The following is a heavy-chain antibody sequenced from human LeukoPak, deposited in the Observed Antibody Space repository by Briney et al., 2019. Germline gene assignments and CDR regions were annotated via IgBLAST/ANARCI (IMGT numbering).Heavy chain of an antibody. Sequence: GAPVKVSCKASGYTFTSYGISWVRQAPGQGLEWMGWISAYNGNTNYAQKLQGRVTMTTDTSTSTAYMELRSLRSDDTAVYYCARHYCGGDCYLYYYYGMDVWGQGTTVTVSS. CDR1: GYTFTSYG. D-gene: IGHD2-21*02. J-gene: IGHJ6*02. CDR3: ARHYCGGDCYLYYYYGMDV. V-gene: IGHV1-18*01. CDR2: ISAYNGNT.